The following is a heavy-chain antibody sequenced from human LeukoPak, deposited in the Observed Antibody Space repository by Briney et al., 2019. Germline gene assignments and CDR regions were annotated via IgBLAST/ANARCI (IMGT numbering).Heavy chain of an antibody. Sequence: ASVKVSCKTSGYPFTSYGLSWIRQAPGQGLEWMGWISPADGKTRFSQKFVGRVTLTTDTPTTTVNMELRSLRSDDTAVYYCSRARTVGYYDSSGFWGQGTLVTVSS. CDR3: SRARTVGYYDSSGF. D-gene: IGHD3-22*01. V-gene: IGHV1-18*01. CDR2: ISPADGKT. J-gene: IGHJ4*02. CDR1: GYPFTSYG.